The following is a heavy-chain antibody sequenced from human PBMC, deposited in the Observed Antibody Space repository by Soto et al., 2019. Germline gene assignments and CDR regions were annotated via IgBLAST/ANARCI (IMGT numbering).Heavy chain of an antibody. D-gene: IGHD6-25*01. Sequence: GGSLRLSCAASGFTVSSNYMDWVRQAPGKGLEWVSAVYNGGTTQYADSVKGRFTISRDNSKNTLFLQMNSLRAEDTAVYYCVRGLSRDLGAAYYYNMDVWGKGTTVTVSS. CDR3: VRGLSRDLGAAYYYNMDV. J-gene: IGHJ6*03. CDR1: GFTVSSNY. V-gene: IGHV3-66*01. CDR2: VYNGGTT.